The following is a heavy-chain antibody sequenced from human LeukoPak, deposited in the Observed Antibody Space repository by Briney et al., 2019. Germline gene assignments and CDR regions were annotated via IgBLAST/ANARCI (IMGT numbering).Heavy chain of an antibody. V-gene: IGHV3-23*01. CDR2: ISGSGSST. D-gene: IGHD2-21*02. CDR1: GFTFSSYA. Sequence: GGSLRLSCAASGFTFSSYAMTWVRQAPGKGLEWVSAISGSGSSTYYADSVKGRFTISRDNSKSTLYLQMNSPRAEDTAMYYCAKSCGGTCYSDFDFWGQGTLVTVSS. CDR3: AKSCGGTCYSDFDF. J-gene: IGHJ4*02.